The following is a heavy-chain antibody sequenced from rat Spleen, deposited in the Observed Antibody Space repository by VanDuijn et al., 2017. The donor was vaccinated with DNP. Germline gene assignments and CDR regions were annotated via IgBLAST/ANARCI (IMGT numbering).Heavy chain of an antibody. CDR1: GFTFNTFG. Sequence: EVQLVESGGGLVQPGRSLKLSCAASGFTFNTFGMAWVRQAPKNGLEWVASISTGGGNTYYRDSVKGRFTISRDNAKSTLYLQMDSLRSEDTATYYCARRPGSPWGQGVMVTVSS. J-gene: IGHJ2*01. CDR2: ISTGGGNT. D-gene: IGHD5-1*01. CDR3: ARRPGSP. V-gene: IGHV5S23*01.